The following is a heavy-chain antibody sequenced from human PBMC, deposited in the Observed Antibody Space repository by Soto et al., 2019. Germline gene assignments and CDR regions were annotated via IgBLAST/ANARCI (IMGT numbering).Heavy chain of an antibody. CDR2: IYHIGST. Sequence: SETLSLTCTVSGAPINSDYWSWIRQSPGKGLEWIGYIYHIGSTDYNPSLKSRVTISIDKSKNQFSLNLRSVTAADTAVYFCARFTYKSGFNWFDPWGQGTLVTVSS. D-gene: IGHD5-12*01. V-gene: IGHV4-59*01. J-gene: IGHJ5*02. CDR1: GAPINSDY. CDR3: ARFTYKSGFNWFDP.